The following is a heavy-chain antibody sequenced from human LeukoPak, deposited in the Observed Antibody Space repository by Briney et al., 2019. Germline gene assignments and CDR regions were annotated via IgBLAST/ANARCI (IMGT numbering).Heavy chain of an antibody. D-gene: IGHD6-13*01. V-gene: IGHV3-30*02. CDR2: IRYDGSNK. J-gene: IGHJ5*02. CDR3: AKALGSSWYNWSDP. CDR1: GFTFSSYG. Sequence: GGSLRLSCAASGFTFSSYGMHWVRQAPGKGLEWVAFIRYDGSNKYYADSVKGRFTISRDNSKNTLYLQMNSLRAEDTAVYYCAKALGSSWYNWSDPWGQGTLVTVSS.